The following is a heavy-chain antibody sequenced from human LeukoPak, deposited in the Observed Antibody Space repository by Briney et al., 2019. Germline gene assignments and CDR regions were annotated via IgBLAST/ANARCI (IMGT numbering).Heavy chain of an antibody. Sequence: SVKVSCKASGGTFSSYAISWVRQAPGQGLEWMGGIIPIFGTANYAQKFQGRVTITTDESTSTAYMELSSLRSEGTAVYYCASPVHDYGVNGDYYYYMDVWGKGTTVTVSS. V-gene: IGHV1-69*05. J-gene: IGHJ6*03. D-gene: IGHD4-17*01. CDR1: GGTFSSYA. CDR2: IIPIFGTA. CDR3: ASPVHDYGVNGDYYYYMDV.